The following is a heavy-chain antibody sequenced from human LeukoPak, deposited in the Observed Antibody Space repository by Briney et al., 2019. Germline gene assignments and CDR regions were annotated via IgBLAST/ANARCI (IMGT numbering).Heavy chain of an antibody. CDR1: DGSISRGDYY. J-gene: IGHJ4*02. CDR3: ARGKSKFDY. V-gene: IGHV4-30-4*01. CDR2: IYYSGNT. Sequence: SQTLSLTCTVSDGSISRGDYYWSWIRQPPGKGLEWIGYIYYSGNTDYNPSLKSRVTISVDTSKNQFSLKLSSVTAADTAVYYCARGKSKFDYWGQGTLVTVSS.